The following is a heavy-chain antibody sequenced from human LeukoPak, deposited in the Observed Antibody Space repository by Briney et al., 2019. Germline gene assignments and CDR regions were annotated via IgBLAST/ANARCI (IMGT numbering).Heavy chain of an antibody. CDR3: AREYDPLHDAFDI. J-gene: IGHJ3*02. CDR2: ISSSSSYI. CDR1: GFTFTTYA. D-gene: IGHD3-16*01. Sequence: AGGSLRLSCAASGFTFTTYAMSWVRQAPGKGLEWVSSISSSSSYIYYADSVKGRFTISRDNAKNSLYLQMNSLRAEDTAVYYCAREYDPLHDAFDIWGQGTMVTVSS. V-gene: IGHV3-21*01.